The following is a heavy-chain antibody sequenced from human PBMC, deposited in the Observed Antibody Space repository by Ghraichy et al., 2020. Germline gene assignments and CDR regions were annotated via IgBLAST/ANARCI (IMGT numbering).Heavy chain of an antibody. V-gene: IGHV3-48*02. Sequence: GESLNISCAASGFTFSSFSMNWVRQAPGKGLEWVSYISGSSSFIQYAESVKGRFTISRDNAKNSLYLQMNSLRDEDTAMYYCARDDLLPADDKEGFDIWGQGTMVTVSS. CDR3: ARDDLLPADDKEGFDI. CDR1: GFTFSSFS. D-gene: IGHD2-15*01. CDR2: ISGSSSFI. J-gene: IGHJ3*02.